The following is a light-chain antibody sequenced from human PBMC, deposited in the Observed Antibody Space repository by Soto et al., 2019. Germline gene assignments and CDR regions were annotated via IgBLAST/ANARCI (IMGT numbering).Light chain of an antibody. CDR2: DAS. J-gene: IGKJ1*01. CDR1: RSSSSL. CDR3: QQNNSDTRT. Sequence: DIKMTQSLSTLPASIGDRVTITCRASRSSSSLLAWYQQKPGEAPKLLIGDASTLESRVHTRFSGSASGTEFTLTISMLQPDDLATYCSQQNNSDTRTFGQGTKVDIK. V-gene: IGKV1-5*01.